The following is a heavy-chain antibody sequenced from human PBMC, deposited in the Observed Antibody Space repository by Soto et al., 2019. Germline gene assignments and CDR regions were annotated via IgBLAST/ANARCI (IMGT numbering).Heavy chain of an antibody. D-gene: IGHD6-13*01. Sequence: QVQLQESGPGLVKPSQTLSLTCTLSGGSISSGDYYWGWSRQPPGQGLVWIGYIYSSGNTYCNPSLTSRVTLSVDTSTNEFCLVLSSVTAAYTAVYYCARERPPGSRLDPWGQGTLVTVSS. CDR2: IYSSGNT. CDR1: GGSISSGDYY. V-gene: IGHV4-30-4*01. J-gene: IGHJ5*02. CDR3: ARERPPGSRLDP.